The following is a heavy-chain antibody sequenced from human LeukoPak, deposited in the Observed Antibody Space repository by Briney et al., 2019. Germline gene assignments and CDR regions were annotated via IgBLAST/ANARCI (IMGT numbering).Heavy chain of an antibody. J-gene: IGHJ4*02. Sequence: GRALRLSFAWSGFAFNTYAMHWVRQAPGQGLEWVALIWHDGSHKFYSNSVRGQFTISSDNSKNTVSLQMNTLRPEDTAVYYCAREIFGSGSYLDFWGQGTLVTVSS. CDR3: AREIFGSGSYLDF. CDR2: IWHDGSHK. V-gene: IGHV3-33*01. CDR1: GFAFNTYA. D-gene: IGHD3-10*01.